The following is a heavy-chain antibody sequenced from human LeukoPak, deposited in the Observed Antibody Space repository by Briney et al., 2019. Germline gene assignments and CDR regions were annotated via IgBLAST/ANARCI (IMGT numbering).Heavy chain of an antibody. J-gene: IGHJ4*02. D-gene: IGHD5-18*01. V-gene: IGHV3-30*02. CDR3: AKERDTAMVTIDY. CDR1: GFTFSSYG. CDR2: IRYDGSNK. Sequence: PGGSLRLSCAASGFTFSSYGMHWVSQAPGKGLEWVAFIRYDGSNKYYADSVKGRFTISRDNSKNTLYLQMNSLRAEDTAVYYCAKERDTAMVTIDYWGQGTLVTVSS.